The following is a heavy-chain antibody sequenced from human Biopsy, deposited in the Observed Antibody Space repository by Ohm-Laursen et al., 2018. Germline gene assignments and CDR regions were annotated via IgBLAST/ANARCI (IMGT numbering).Heavy chain of an antibody. J-gene: IGHJ4*02. CDR3: ARAYFYGLGTSNYFFDS. D-gene: IGHD3-10*01. CDR1: GGSIRSPDHR. Sequence: SETLSLTCTVSGGSIRSPDHRWNCVRRAPGKGPEWIGNIYYSWTTFYNPSLSRRVTMDLDTSSNQFSLKLKSVTSADTAVYFCARAYFYGLGTSNYFFDSWGQGALVTVSS. CDR2: IYYSWTT. V-gene: IGHV4-39*01.